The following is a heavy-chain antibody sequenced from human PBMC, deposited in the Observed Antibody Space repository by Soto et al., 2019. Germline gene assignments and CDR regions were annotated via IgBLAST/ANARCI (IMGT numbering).Heavy chain of an antibody. CDR2: INHSGST. CDR1: GGSFSGYY. Sequence: LSLTCAVYGGSFSGYYWSWIRQPPGKGLEWIGEINHSGSTNYNPSLKSRVTISVDTSKNQFSLKLSSVTAADTAVYYCARGLRYCTNGVCYRRYFDYWGQGTLVTVSS. CDR3: ARGLRYCTNGVCYRRYFDY. J-gene: IGHJ4*02. D-gene: IGHD2-8*01. V-gene: IGHV4-34*01.